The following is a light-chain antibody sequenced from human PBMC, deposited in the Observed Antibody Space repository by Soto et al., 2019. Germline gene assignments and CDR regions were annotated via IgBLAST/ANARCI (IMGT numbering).Light chain of an antibody. CDR2: GVS. V-gene: IGKV3-20*01. CDR3: QQYIDSPRT. J-gene: IGKJ1*01. CDR1: QTVNRNY. Sequence: EIVLTQSPGTLALSLGDGATLSCRASQTVNRNYLAWYHQKPGQPPRLLIYGVSNRATGVPDRFSGGGSGTEFTLTIVSLEPHDFGTYYCQQYIDSPRTFGQGTRVEVK.